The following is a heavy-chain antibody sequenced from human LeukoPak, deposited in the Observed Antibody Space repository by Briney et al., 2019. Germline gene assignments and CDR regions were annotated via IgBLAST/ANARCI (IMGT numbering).Heavy chain of an antibody. CDR2: IYYSGST. D-gene: IGHD3-22*01. CDR1: GGSFSGYY. J-gene: IGHJ3*02. CDR3: ARGRGTMVVVRAFDI. V-gene: IGHV4-34*01. Sequence: PSETLSLTCAVYGGSFSGYYWSWIRQPPGKGLEWIGSIYYSGSTYYNPSLKSRVTISVDTSKNQFSLKLSSVTAADTAVYYCARGRGTMVVVRAFDIWGQGTMVTVSS.